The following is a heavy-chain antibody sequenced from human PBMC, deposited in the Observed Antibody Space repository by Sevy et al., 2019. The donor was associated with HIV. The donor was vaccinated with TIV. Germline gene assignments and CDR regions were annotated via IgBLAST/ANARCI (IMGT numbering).Heavy chain of an antibody. CDR1: GFTFSTYG. Sequence: GGSLRLSCAASGFTFSTYGMHWVRQAPGKGLEWVAVMWFDGSNTYYADSVKGRFTITRDIAKNTLHLQMNSLRAEDTAVYYCARDAGDYNYVPGGHWGQGTLVTVSS. CDR3: ARDAGDYNYVPGGH. J-gene: IGHJ4*02. D-gene: IGHD4-17*01. CDR2: MWFDGSNT. V-gene: IGHV3-33*01.